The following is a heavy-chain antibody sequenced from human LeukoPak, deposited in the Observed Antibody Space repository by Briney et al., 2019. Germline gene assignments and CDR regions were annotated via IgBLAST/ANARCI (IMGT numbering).Heavy chain of an antibody. CDR3: ARDRAHNSWSDY. D-gene: IGHD6-13*01. V-gene: IGHV3-48*04. CDR1: GFIFNEYS. Sequence: GGSLRLSCVGSGFIFNEYSLNWVRQAPGKGPEWVSYISSRSSTIYYADSVKGRFTISRDNAKNSLYLQMNSLRAEDTAVYYCARDRAHNSWSDYWGQGTLVTVSS. J-gene: IGHJ4*02. CDR2: ISSRSSTI.